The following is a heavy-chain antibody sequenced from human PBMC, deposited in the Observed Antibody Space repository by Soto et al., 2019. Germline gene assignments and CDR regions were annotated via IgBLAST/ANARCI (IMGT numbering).Heavy chain of an antibody. Sequence: SVKVSCKASGGTFSSYAISWVRQAPGQGLEWMGGIIPIFGTANYAQKFQGRVTITADESTSTAYMELSSLRAEDTAVYYCAKGVDYRFSSADYWGQGTLVTVSS. D-gene: IGHD4-4*01. CDR1: GGTFSSYA. CDR2: IIPIFGTA. CDR3: AKGVDYRFSSADY. J-gene: IGHJ4*02. V-gene: IGHV1-69*13.